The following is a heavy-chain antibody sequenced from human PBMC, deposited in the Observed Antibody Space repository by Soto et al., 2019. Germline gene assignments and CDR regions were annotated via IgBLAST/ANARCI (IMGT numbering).Heavy chain of an antibody. CDR1: GGSISSTNYY. CDR3: ARVRGGGVHGMDV. Sequence: KASETLSLTCTVSGGSISSTNYYWSWLRQSPGKGLECFGYIFYSGSTFYNPSLKGRVTISVDTSKNQFSLNLISVTAADTSVYSCARVRGGGVHGMDVWGQGTTVTVSS. D-gene: IGHD3-10*01. V-gene: IGHV4-61*01. CDR2: IFYSGST. J-gene: IGHJ6*02.